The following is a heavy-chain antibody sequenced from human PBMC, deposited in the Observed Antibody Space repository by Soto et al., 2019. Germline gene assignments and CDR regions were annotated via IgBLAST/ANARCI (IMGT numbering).Heavy chain of an antibody. D-gene: IGHD6-13*01. J-gene: IGHJ2*01. V-gene: IGHV4-59*01. CDR3: ARVGYSSSGFWFFDL. Sequence: RSLTLSLTCHDSCLSIRSYYWRWIRPPPGKGLAWIGYIYYSGNTKYNPSLKSRVTISKDTSKNQFSLKLSSVTAADTAVYYCARVGYSSSGFWFFDLWGRGTRVTVAS. CDR2: IYYSGNT. CDR1: CLSIRSYY.